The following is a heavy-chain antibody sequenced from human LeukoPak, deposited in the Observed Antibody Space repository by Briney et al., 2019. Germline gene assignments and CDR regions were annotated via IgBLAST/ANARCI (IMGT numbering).Heavy chain of an antibody. D-gene: IGHD1-26*01. Sequence: GGSLRLSCAASGFTFSSYWMSWVRQAPGRGLQWVASIKQDGGEIYYVDSVKGRFSISRDNDKNSLSLQMNSLRAEDTAVYYCARGHSGRWFWWFGAWGQGTLVTVSS. CDR1: GFTFSSYW. J-gene: IGHJ5*02. CDR2: IKQDGGEI. V-gene: IGHV3-7*04. CDR3: ARGHSGRWFWWFGA.